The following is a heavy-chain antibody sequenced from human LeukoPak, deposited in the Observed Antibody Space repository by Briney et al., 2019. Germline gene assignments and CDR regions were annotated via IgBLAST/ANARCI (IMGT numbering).Heavy chain of an antibody. CDR3: ARDSGYDAFDI. CDR1: GLSFSSYS. Sequence: PGGSLRLSCEASGLSFSSYSMNWVRQAPGKGLEWVSAISGSGGSTYYADSVKGRFTISRDNSKNTLYLQMNSLRAEDTAVYYCARDSGYDAFDIWGQGTMVTVSS. V-gene: IGHV3-23*01. J-gene: IGHJ3*02. CDR2: ISGSGGST. D-gene: IGHD3-22*01.